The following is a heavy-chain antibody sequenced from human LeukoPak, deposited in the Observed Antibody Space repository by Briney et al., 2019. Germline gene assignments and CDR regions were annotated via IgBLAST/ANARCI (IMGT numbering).Heavy chain of an antibody. D-gene: IGHD6-19*01. CDR2: INSDGSDT. CDR3: AKLGYSSGWYSDY. Sequence: GGSLRLSCAASGFTFSTYWMHWVRQAPGKGLVWVSRINSDGSDTSYADSVKGRFTISRDNSKNTLYLQMNSLGAEDTAVYYCAKLGYSSGWYSDYWGQGTLVTVSS. CDR1: GFTFSTYW. J-gene: IGHJ4*02. V-gene: IGHV3-74*01.